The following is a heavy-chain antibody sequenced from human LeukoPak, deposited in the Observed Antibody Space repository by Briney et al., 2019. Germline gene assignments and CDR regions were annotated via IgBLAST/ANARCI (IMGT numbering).Heavy chain of an antibody. CDR2: ISYDGSNK. V-gene: IGHV3-30-3*01. Sequence: GRSLRLSCAASGFTFSSYAMHWVRQAPGKGLEWVAVISYDGSNKYYADSVNGRFTISRDNSKNTLYLQMNSLKTEDTAVYYCTTSSSWPGAFDIWGQGTMVTVSS. CDR1: GFTFSSYA. D-gene: IGHD6-13*01. CDR3: TTSSSWPGAFDI. J-gene: IGHJ3*02.